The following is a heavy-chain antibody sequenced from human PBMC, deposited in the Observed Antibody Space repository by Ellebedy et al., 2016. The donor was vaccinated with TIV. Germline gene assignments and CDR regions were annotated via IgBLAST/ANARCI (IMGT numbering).Heavy chain of an antibody. V-gene: IGHV3-30*14. Sequence: GGSLRLSXIGSGFTFSNYAVHWVRQAPGKGLEWVAVITFGGSNKFYSDSVKGRFTISRANSKNTLSLQMNSLRAEDTAVYYCARVMITFGGVPPHLTVKSFANWGQGTLVTVSS. CDR3: ARVMITFGGVPPHLTVKSFAN. J-gene: IGHJ4*02. CDR1: GFTFSNYA. CDR2: ITFGGSNK. D-gene: IGHD3-16*01.